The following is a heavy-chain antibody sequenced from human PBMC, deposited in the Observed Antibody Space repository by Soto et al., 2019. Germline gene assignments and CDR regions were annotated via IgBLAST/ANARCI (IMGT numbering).Heavy chain of an antibody. CDR2: IDWDDDK. Sequence: ESGPTLVNPTQTLTLTCTFSGFSLSTSGMCVSWIRQPPGKALEWLALIDWDDDKYYSTSLKTRLTISKDTSKNQVVLTMTNMDPVDTATYYCARTLGYSSSWYKLEFDYWGQGTLVTVSS. CDR3: ARTLGYSSSWYKLEFDY. J-gene: IGHJ4*02. V-gene: IGHV2-70*01. D-gene: IGHD6-13*01. CDR1: GFSLSTSGMC.